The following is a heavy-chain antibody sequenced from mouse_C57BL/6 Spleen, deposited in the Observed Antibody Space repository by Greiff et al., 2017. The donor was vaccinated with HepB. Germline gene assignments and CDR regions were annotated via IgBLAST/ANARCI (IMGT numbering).Heavy chain of an antibody. Sequence: EVMLVESGGGLVKPGGSLKLSCAASGFTFSDYGMHWVRQAPEKGLEWVAYISSGSSTIYYADTVKGRFTISRDNAKNTLFLQMTSLRSEDTAMYYCARPGYYPFAYWGQGTLVTVSA. D-gene: IGHD1-1*01. V-gene: IGHV5-17*01. CDR1: GFTFSDYG. CDR2: ISSGSSTI. CDR3: ARPGYYPFAY. J-gene: IGHJ3*01.